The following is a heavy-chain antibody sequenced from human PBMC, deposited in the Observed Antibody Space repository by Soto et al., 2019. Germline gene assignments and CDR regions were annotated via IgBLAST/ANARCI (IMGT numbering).Heavy chain of an antibody. CDR1: GGSFSGYY. V-gene: IGHV4-34*01. D-gene: IGHD3-22*01. Sequence: SETLSLTCAVYGGSFSGYYWSWVRQPPGKGLEWIGEINHSGSTNYNPSLKSRVTISIDRSKNQFSLKLSSMTAADTAVYYCARVSSDRAFDFWGQGTLVTVSS. CDR2: INHSGST. CDR3: ARVSSDRAFDF. J-gene: IGHJ3*01.